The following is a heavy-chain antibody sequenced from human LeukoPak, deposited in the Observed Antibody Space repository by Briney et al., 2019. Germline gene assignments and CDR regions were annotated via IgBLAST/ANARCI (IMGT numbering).Heavy chain of an antibody. CDR3: AKGQGSGSYLPDY. CDR1: GFTFSSYA. CDR2: ISGSGGST. D-gene: IGHD3-10*01. J-gene: IGHJ4*02. V-gene: IGHV3-23*01. Sequence: QAGGSLRLSCAASGFTFSSYAMSWVRQAPGKGLEWVSAISGSGGSTYYADSVKGRFTISRDNSKNTLYLQMNSLRAEDTAVYYCAKGQGSGSYLPDYWGQGTLVTVSS.